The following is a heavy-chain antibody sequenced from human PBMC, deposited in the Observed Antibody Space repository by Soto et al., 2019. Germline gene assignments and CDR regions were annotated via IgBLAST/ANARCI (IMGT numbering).Heavy chain of an antibody. J-gene: IGHJ4*02. CDR2: INSDGSST. CDR1: GFTFSSYW. D-gene: IGHD6-6*01. Sequence: PGGSLRLSCAASGFTFSSYWMHWVRQAPGKGLVWVSRINSDGSSTSYADSVKGRFTISRDNAKNTLYLQMNSLRAEDTAVYYCARGCIAARRAHSPCGYWGQGTMVTVYS. CDR3: ARGCIAARRAHSPCGY. V-gene: IGHV3-74*01.